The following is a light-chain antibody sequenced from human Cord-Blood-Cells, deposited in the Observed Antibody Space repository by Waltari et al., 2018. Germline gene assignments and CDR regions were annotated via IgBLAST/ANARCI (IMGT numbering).Light chain of an antibody. V-gene: IGLV3-1*01. CDR2: HDS. CDR1: KLGDKY. Sequence: SYELTQPPSVSVSPGQTASIPCSGDKLGDKYACWYQQKPGQAPVLVIYHDSKRPSGIPERFSGSNSGNTATLTISGTQAMDEADYYCQAWDSSTYVVFGGGTKLTIL. CDR3: QAWDSSTYVV. J-gene: IGLJ2*01.